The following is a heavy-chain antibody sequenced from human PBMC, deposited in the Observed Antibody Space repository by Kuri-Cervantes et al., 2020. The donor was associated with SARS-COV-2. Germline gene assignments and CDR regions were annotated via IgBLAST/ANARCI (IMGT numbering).Heavy chain of an antibody. CDR3: ARPDCTINGVCFMDV. V-gene: IGHV3-30-3*01. D-gene: IGHD2-8*01. Sequence: GESLKISYAASGLTFRSYAMHWVRQAPGKGLEWVALISYDGTNKFCADSVKGRFTISRDNSRNTLYLQMNSLRAEDTAVFYCARPDCTINGVCFMDVWGQGTTVTVSS. CDR1: GLTFRSYA. J-gene: IGHJ6*02. CDR2: ISYDGTNK.